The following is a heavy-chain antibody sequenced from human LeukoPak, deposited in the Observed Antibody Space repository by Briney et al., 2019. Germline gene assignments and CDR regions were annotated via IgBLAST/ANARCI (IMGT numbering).Heavy chain of an antibody. D-gene: IGHD7-27*01. V-gene: IGHV4-30-2*01. CDR2: IHDTGST. CDR1: RGSFSSGAYA. CDR3: ARGTNAATGEFDY. J-gene: IGHJ4*02. Sequence: SETLSLTCAVSRGSFSSGAYAWTWIRQPPGTGLEWLGYIHDTGSTYYKPSLKSRLTMSVDRSKNHFSLQLTSVTAADTAVYFCARGTNAATGEFDYWGQGILVTVSS.